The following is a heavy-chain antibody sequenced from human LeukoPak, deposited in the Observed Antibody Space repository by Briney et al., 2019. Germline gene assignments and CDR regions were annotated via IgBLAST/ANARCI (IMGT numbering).Heavy chain of an antibody. V-gene: IGHV4-30-2*01. J-gene: IGHJ4*02. D-gene: IGHD1-26*01. CDR3: ARLPSGSYRYYFDY. Sequence: IYHSGSTYYNPSLKSRVTILVDRSKNQFSLKLSSVTAADTAVYCCARLPSGSYRYYFDYWGQGTLVAVSS. CDR2: IYHSGST.